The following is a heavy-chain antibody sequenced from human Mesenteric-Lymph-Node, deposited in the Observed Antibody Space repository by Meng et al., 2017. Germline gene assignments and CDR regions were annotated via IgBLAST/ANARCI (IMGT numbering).Heavy chain of an antibody. D-gene: IGHD3-10*01. CDR2: ISGYNGNT. CDR3: AKGTPGRRYAEN. CDR1: GYSFTHHG. V-gene: IGHV1-18*04. Sequence: VQVVQSGVGGKKPGASMKVSCKPSGYSFTHHGITWVRQAPGQGLEWMGWISGYNGNTHYAQKLQGRVTMTTDRPTATAYMELRNLRSDDTGVYYCAKGTPGRRYAENWGQGTLVTVSS. J-gene: IGHJ4*02.